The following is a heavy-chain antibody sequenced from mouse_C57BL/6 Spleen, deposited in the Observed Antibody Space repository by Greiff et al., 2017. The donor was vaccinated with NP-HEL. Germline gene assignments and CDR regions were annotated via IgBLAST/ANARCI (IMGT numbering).Heavy chain of an antibody. J-gene: IGHJ2*01. CDR2: ISSGSSTI. CDR3: ARDYSNYEYYFDY. CDR1: GFTFSDYG. Sequence: EVQGVESGGGLVKPGGSLKLSCAASGFTFSDYGMHWVRQAPEKGLEWVAYISSGSSTIYYADTVKGRFTISRDNAKNTLFLQMTSLRSEDTAMYYCARDYSNYEYYFDYWGQGTTLTVSS. D-gene: IGHD2-5*01. V-gene: IGHV5-17*01.